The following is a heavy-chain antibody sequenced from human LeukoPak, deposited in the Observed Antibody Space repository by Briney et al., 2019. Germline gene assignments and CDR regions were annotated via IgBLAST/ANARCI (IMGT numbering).Heavy chain of an antibody. V-gene: IGHV1-18*01. J-gene: IGHJ4*02. CDR1: GYTFTSDG. CDR2: ISAYSGNT. Sequence: ASVKVSCKTSGYTFTSDGISWVRQAAGQGLEWMGWISAYSGNTNYAQKFQDRVTMTTDTSTSTAYMELRSLTSDDTAVYYCARGSRTTVLDYWGQGTLVTVPS. CDR3: ARGSRTTVLDY. D-gene: IGHD4-17*01.